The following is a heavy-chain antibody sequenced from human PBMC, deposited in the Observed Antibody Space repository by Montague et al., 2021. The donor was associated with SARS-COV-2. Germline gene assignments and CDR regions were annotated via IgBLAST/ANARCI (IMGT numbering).Heavy chain of an antibody. D-gene: IGHD5-24*01. Sequence: SETLSLTCTVSGGSISTYYWSWIRQPPGKGLEWIGYIYYSGSTNYSPSXXSRVTISVDTSKNQFSLKLSSVTAADTAVYYCARDGYNAHQNYWYFDLWGRGTLVTVSP. CDR1: GGSISTYY. V-gene: IGHV4-59*12. CDR2: IYYSGST. J-gene: IGHJ2*01. CDR3: ARDGYNAHQNYWYFDL.